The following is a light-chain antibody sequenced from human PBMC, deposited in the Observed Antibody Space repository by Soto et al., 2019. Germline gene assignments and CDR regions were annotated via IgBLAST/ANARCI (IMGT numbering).Light chain of an antibody. CDR2: EVT. CDR3: ASYAANNNLV. J-gene: IGLJ2*01. Sequence: QSALTQPPSASGSPGQSVTISCTGTSSDVGGYNYVSWYQQHTGKAPKPVIFEVTKRPSGVPDRFSGSKSGNTAFLTVSVLQADDEAYYYCASYAANNNLVFGGGTKLTVL. V-gene: IGLV2-8*01. CDR1: SSDVGGYNY.